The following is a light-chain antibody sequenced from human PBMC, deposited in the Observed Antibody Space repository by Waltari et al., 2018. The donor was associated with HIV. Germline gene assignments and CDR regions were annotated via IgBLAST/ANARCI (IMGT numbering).Light chain of an antibody. V-gene: IGLV2-23*02. CDR1: SSAVGSYNY. J-gene: IGLJ1*01. CDR2: DVS. Sequence: QSALTQPASVSGFPGQSIPISCTGSSSAVGSYNYVSWYQQHPGKAPKLLIYDVSTRPSGVSNRFSGSKSGNTASLTISGLQAEDEADYYCCSYAGSNTYLFGTGTEVTVL. CDR3: CSYAGSNTYL.